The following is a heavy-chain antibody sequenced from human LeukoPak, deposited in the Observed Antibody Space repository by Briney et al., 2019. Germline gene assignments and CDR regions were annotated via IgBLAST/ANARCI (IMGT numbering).Heavy chain of an antibody. CDR1: GFIFRKYF. Sequence: GGSLRLSCAASGFIFRKYFMSWARQAPGKGLEWVATISNDASATTYGDSVWGRVTISRDNAQNSVFLQMHSLRAGDTAVYYCASSFTPYYYDVWGQGILVTVSS. V-gene: IGHV3-7*01. CDR3: ASSFTPYYYDV. D-gene: IGHD2-15*01. J-gene: IGHJ4*02. CDR2: ISNDASAT.